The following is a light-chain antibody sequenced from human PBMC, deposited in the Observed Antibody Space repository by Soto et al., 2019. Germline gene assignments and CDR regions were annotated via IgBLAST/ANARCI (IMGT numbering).Light chain of an antibody. CDR1: QSISNY. V-gene: IGKV1-39*01. J-gene: IGKJ4*01. CDR2: AAC. Sequence: DMEMTQSPSSLSASVGDRVTITCRASQSISNYLNWYQHKPGKVPKLLIYAACSLKSGVPTRFSGSGSGTHFTLTINSLQPEDFATYYCQQSYGTPLTFGGGTKIEIK. CDR3: QQSYGTPLT.